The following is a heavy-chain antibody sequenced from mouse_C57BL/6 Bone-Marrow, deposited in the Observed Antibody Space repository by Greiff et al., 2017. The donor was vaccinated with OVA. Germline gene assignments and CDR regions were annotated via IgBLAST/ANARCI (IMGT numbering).Heavy chain of an antibody. CDR2: IYPRSGNT. V-gene: IGHV1-81*01. J-gene: IGHJ3*01. CDR3: ARGVRTTVVATPFAY. Sequence: VQLQQSGAELARPGASVKLSCKASGYTFTSYGISWVKQRTGQGLEWIGEIYPRSGNTYYNEKFKGKATLTADKSSSTAYMELRSLTSEDSAVYFCARGVRTTVVATPFAYWGQGTLVTVSA. CDR1: GYTFTSYG. D-gene: IGHD1-1*01.